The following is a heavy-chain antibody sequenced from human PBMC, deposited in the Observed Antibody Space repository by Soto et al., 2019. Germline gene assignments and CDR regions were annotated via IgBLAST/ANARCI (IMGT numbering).Heavy chain of an antibody. CDR1: GGSISSGGYY. V-gene: IGHV4-31*03. CDR3: ARGEAPYSSSPWPFDY. J-gene: IGHJ4*02. CDR2: TYYSGST. Sequence: SETLSLTCTVSGGSISSGGYYWSWIRQHPGKGLEWIGYTYYSGSTYYNPSLKSRVTISVDTSKNQFSLKLSSVTAADPAVYYCARGEAPYSSSPWPFDYWGEGTLVTVSS. D-gene: IGHD6-6*01.